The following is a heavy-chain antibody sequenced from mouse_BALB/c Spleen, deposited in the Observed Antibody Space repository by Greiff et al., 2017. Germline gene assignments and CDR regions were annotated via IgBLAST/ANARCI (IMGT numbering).Heavy chain of an antibody. D-gene: IGHD2-1*01. CDR3: ARRGNPLYYYAMDY. V-gene: IGHV4-1*02. CDR2: INPDSSTI. Sequence: EVQLVESGGGLVQPGGSLKLSCAASGFDFSRYWMSWVRQAPGKGLEWIGEINPDSSTINYTPSLKDKFIISRDNAKNTLYLQMSKVRSEDTALYYCARRGNPLYYYAMDYWGQGTSVTVSS. CDR1: GFDFSRYW. J-gene: IGHJ4*01.